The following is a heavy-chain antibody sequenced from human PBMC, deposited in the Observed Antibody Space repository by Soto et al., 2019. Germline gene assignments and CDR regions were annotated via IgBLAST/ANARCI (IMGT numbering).Heavy chain of an antibody. D-gene: IGHD5-12*01. CDR2: ISYDGTTA. CDR1: GFIFNNYA. J-gene: IGHJ5*02. CDR3: ARDGDIVGIARDNWPDL. V-gene: IGHV3-30-3*01. Sequence: QVQLVESGGGVVQPGTSLRLSCVASGFIFNNYAMFWIRQAPGKGLEWVALISYDGTTAFYSDAVKGRFTVSRDKSKKSGCLQMNSIRGEDNAVNFCARDGDIVGIARDNWPDLWGQGTLVTVSA.